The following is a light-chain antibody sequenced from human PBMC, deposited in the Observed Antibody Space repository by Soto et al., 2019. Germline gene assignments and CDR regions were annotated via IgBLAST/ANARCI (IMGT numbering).Light chain of an antibody. V-gene: IGKV3-20*01. J-gene: IGKJ5*01. Sequence: EIVLTQSPGTLSLSPGERATLSCRASLVVTSNYLVWYQQKPGQAPRLLIYGASSRATGIPDRFSGSGSGTAFTLTISRLEPEDFAVYYCQQCGSSPITFGQGTRLEIK. CDR1: LVVTSNY. CDR2: GAS. CDR3: QQCGSSPIT.